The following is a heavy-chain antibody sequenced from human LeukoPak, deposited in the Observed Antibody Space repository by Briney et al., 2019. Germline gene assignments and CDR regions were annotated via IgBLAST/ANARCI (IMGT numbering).Heavy chain of an antibody. CDR1: GGSVSGRY. Sequence: SETLSLTCTVSGGSVSGRYWSWIRQPPGKGLEWIGEINHSGSTNYNPSLKSRVTISVDTSKNQFSLKLSSVTAADTAVYYCARIGCSGGSCNPFDYWGQGTLVTVSS. CDR3: ARIGCSGGSCNPFDY. CDR2: INHSGST. D-gene: IGHD2-15*01. V-gene: IGHV4-34*01. J-gene: IGHJ4*02.